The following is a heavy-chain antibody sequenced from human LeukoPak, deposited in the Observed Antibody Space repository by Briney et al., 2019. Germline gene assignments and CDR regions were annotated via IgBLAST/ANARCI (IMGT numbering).Heavy chain of an antibody. D-gene: IGHD2-15*01. CDR1: GYSVSSNTAA. CDR2: TYYRSKWFN. Sequence: SQTLSLTCAISGYSVSSNTAAWNWVRQSPSRGLEWLGRTYYRSKWFNDYAVSVKSRITINADTSKNQFSLQLNSVSPEDTAVYYCARGPQVVGYYYIDVWGTGTTVTVSS. J-gene: IGHJ6*03. V-gene: IGHV6-1*01. CDR3: ARGPQVVGYYYIDV.